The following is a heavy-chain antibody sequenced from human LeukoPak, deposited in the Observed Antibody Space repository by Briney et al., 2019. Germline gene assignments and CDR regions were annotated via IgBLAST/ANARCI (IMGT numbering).Heavy chain of an antibody. CDR1: GGSISCYY. CDR2: IYYSGST. CDR3: ARVSSGWSVFDY. V-gene: IGHV4-59*01. Sequence: PSETLSLTCTVSGGSISCYYWSWIRQPPGKGLEWIGYIYYSGSTNYNPSLKSRVTISVDTSKNQFSLKLSSVTAADTAVYYCARVSSGWSVFDYWGQGTLVTVSS. J-gene: IGHJ4*02. D-gene: IGHD6-19*01.